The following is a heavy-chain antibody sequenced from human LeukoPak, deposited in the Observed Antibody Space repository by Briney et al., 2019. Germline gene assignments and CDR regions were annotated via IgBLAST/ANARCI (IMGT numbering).Heavy chain of an antibody. Sequence: PSETLSLTCSVSGGSLRSNYWSWVRQPPGKGLEWIGYISYSGDTKYNPSLKSRLSMSVDTSKNQCSLMLTSVTAADTAVYYCARGSGWYPHWGQGTLVTVSS. CDR3: ARGSGWYPH. CDR2: ISYSGDT. J-gene: IGHJ1*01. V-gene: IGHV4-59*01. CDR1: GGSLRSNY. D-gene: IGHD6-19*01.